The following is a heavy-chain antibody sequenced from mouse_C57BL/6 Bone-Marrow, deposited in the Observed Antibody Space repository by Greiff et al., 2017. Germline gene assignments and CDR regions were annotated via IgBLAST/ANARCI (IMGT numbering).Heavy chain of an antibody. D-gene: IGHD2-3*01. CDR2: ISDGGSYT. CDR3: ARDRGWLDAY. V-gene: IGHV5-4*01. CDR1: GFTFSSYA. J-gene: IGHJ3*01. Sequence: EVKLQESGGGLVKPGGSLKLSCAASGFTFSSYAMSWVRQTPEKRLEWVATISDGGSYTYYPDNVKGRFTISRDNAKNNLYLQMSHLKSEDTAMYYCARDRGWLDAYWGQGTLVTVSA.